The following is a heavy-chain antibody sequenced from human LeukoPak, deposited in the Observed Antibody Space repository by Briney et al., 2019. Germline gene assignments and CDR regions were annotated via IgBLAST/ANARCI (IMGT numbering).Heavy chain of an antibody. D-gene: IGHD3-22*01. CDR1: GFTFSCYA. V-gene: IGHV3-23*01. CDR3: EKDQITRITGFFDY. J-gene: IGHJ4*02. CDR2: ISDGGDTT. Sequence: GGSLRLSCAVYGFTFSCYAMSWVRQPPGKGLEWVSAISDGGDTTYNADSVKGRFTISRDNSKNTPYLQINGLRAENAALYYCEKDQITRITGFFDYWGQGTLVTVSS.